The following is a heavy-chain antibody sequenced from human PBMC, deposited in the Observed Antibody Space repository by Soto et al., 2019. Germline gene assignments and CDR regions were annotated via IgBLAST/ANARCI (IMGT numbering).Heavy chain of an antibody. CDR1: GFTFSTYT. V-gene: IGHV3-23*01. D-gene: IGHD2-2*01. CDR3: AKARCSTTNCYVPDY. CDR2: ISGSGGSP. Sequence: EVQLLESGGDLVQPGGSLRLSCAASGFTFSTYTMSWVRQAPGKGLEWVSAISGSGGSPSYADSVQGRFTISRDNPKNTLYLQMNSLRVEDTAMDYCAKARCSTTNCYVPDYWGQGTLVTVSS. J-gene: IGHJ4*02.